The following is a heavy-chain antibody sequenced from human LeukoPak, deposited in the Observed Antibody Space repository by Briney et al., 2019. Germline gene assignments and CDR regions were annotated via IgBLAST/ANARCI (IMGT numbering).Heavy chain of an antibody. J-gene: IGHJ6*02. CDR1: GYTFTSYA. D-gene: IGHD1-1*01. CDR2: INAGNGNT. Sequence: ASVKVSCKASGYTFTSYAMHWVRQAPGQRLEWMGWINAGNGNTKYSQKFQGRVTITRDTSASTAYMELSSLRSEDTAVYYCARDRWYNWSDDYYGMDVWGQGAMVTVSS. V-gene: IGHV1-3*01. CDR3: ARDRWYNWSDDYYGMDV.